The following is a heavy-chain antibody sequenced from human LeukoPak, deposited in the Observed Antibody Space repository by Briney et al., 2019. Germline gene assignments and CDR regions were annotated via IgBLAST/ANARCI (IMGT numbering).Heavy chain of an antibody. CDR1: GDSISNYY. J-gene: IGHJ6*03. D-gene: IGHD3-22*01. CDR3: ARCLNTYYYDNSGYSPEHYYMDV. Sequence: SETLSLTCTVSGDSISNYYWSWVRQPAGKGLEWIGRIYASGSSNYNPSLRSRITMSVDTSKNQFSLKLSSVTAADTAVYYCARCLNTYYYDNSGYSPEHYYMDVWGKGTTVIVSS. CDR2: IYASGSS. V-gene: IGHV4-4*07.